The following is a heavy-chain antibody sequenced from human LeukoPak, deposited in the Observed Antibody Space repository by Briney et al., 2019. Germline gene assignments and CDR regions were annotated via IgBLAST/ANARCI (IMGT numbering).Heavy chain of an antibody. CDR1: GGSISSGGYY. CDR3: ARRSYSSSFWFDP. CDR2: IYYSGST. Sequence: SETLSLTCTVSGGSISSGGYYWSWIRQHPGKGLEWIGYIYYSGSTYYNPSLKSRVTISVDTSKNQFSPKLSSVTAADTAVYYCARRSYSSSFWFDPWGQGTLVTVSS. D-gene: IGHD6-6*01. V-gene: IGHV4-31*03. J-gene: IGHJ5*02.